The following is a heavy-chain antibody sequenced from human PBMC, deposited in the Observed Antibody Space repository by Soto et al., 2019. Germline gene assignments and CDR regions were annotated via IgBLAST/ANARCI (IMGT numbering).Heavy chain of an antibody. CDR3: TTVFEY. CDR1: GFTFTNYW. Sequence: EVQLVQSGGGSVQPGGSLRLSCAASGFTFTNYWMHWVRQVPGKGLVWVSRIDGVGADTSYSDSVRGRITISRDNAENMLYLKMNWLRAEDTAVYYCTTVFEYWGKGTMVTVSS. CDR2: IDGVGADT. J-gene: IGHJ4*02. V-gene: IGHV3-74*01.